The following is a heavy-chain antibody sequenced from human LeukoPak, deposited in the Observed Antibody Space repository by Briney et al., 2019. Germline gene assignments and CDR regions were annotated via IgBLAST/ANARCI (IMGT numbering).Heavy chain of an antibody. CDR2: MNSDGSNT. Sequence: GGALRLSCAASGFTFSRYWMHWVRQAPGEGLVWVSRMNSDGSNTNYADSVKGRFTISRDNAKNTLYLQMNSLRADDTAVYYCARDICSGIGCYPRAPFDYWGQGTLVTVSS. CDR3: ARDICSGIGCYPRAPFDY. CDR1: GFTFSRYW. V-gene: IGHV3-74*01. J-gene: IGHJ4*02. D-gene: IGHD2-15*01.